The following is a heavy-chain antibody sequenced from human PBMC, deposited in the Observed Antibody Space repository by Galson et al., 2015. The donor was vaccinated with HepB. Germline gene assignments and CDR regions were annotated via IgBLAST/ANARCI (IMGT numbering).Heavy chain of an antibody. CDR1: GYTFTGYY. J-gene: IGHJ6*03. Sequence: SVKVSCKASGYTFTGYYMHWVRQAPGQGLEWMGRINPNSGGTNYAQKFQGRVTMTRDTSISTAYMELSRLRSDDTAVYYCARDAPDISGEHYYYYYMDVWGKGTTVTVSS. CDR2: INPNSGGT. D-gene: IGHD1-26*01. V-gene: IGHV1-2*06. CDR3: ARDAPDISGEHYYYYYMDV.